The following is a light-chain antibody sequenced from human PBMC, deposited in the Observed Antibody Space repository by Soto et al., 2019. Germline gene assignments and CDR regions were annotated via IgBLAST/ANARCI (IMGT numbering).Light chain of an antibody. Sequence: LTQPASVSGSPGQSITISCTGTSSDVGAYNYVSWFQQHPGKVPKLMIYEVSNRPLGISDRFSASKSGNTASLTISGLQAEDEADYYCSSYTNSTTHVVFGGGTKVTVL. V-gene: IGLV2-14*01. CDR1: SSDVGAYNY. J-gene: IGLJ2*01. CDR2: EVS. CDR3: SSYTNSTTHVV.